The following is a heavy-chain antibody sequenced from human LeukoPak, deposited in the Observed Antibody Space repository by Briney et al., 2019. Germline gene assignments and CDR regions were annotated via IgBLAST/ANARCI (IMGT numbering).Heavy chain of an antibody. D-gene: IGHD6-13*01. CDR2: ISRNGAAT. Sequence: GGSLRLSCEASGLSFGDYTMHWVRQAPGKGLEWVSLISRNGAATKYADSVRGRFTVSRDNAKNSLYLQMNSLRAEDTAVYYCARDRAAAGAPQDYWGQGTLVTVSS. J-gene: IGHJ4*02. CDR1: GLSFGDYT. V-gene: IGHV3-43*01. CDR3: ARDRAAAGAPQDY.